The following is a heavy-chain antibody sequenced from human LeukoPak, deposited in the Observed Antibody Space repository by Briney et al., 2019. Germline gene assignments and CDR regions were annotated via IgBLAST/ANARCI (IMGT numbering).Heavy chain of an antibody. D-gene: IGHD6-19*01. CDR1: GGSISSGSYY. CDR2: IYTSGST. J-gene: IGHJ3*02. V-gene: IGHV4-61*02. Sequence: SETLSLTCAVSGGSISSGSYYWSWIRQPAGKGLEWIGRIYTSGSTNYNPSLKSRVTISVDTSKNQFSLKLSSVTAADTAVYYCAREGIAVAGIDAFDIWGQGTMVTVSS. CDR3: AREGIAVAGIDAFDI.